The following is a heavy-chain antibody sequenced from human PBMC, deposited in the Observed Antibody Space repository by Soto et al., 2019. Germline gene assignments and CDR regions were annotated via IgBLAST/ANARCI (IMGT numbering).Heavy chain of an antibody. Sequence: GGSLRLSCAASGFTFSSYSMNWVRQAPGKGLEWVSYISSSSSTIYYADSVKGRFTISRDNAKNSLYLQMNNLRAEDTAVYYCARVGHYDFWSGYYYYMDVWGKGTTVTVSS. CDR2: ISSSSSTI. V-gene: IGHV3-48*01. D-gene: IGHD3-3*01. CDR1: GFTFSSYS. CDR3: ARVGHYDFWSGYYYYMDV. J-gene: IGHJ6*03.